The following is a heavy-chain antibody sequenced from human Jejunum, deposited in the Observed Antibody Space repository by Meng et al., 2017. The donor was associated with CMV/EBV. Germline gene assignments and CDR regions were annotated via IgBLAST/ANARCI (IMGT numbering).Heavy chain of an antibody. Sequence: GQLLGSGGGLVQPGGSLRLSCAASGFTFNDMSWVRQAPGKGLEWVSAISATGRSTYYADSVKGRFTISRDNSKNTLFLQVSSLRAEDTAIYYCAKDDRGVQSNWGQGTLVTVSS. D-gene: IGHD3-22*01. CDR2: ISATGRST. CDR1: GFTFND. V-gene: IGHV3-23*01. CDR3: AKDDRGVQSN. J-gene: IGHJ4*02.